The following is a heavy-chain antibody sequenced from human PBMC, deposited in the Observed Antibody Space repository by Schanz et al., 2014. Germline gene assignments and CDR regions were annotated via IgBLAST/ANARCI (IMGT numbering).Heavy chain of an antibody. CDR2: IGGSGDST. D-gene: IGHD3-9*01. CDR3: AKHVRSLTGNDY. Sequence: EVHLLESGGGLVQPGGSLRLSCAASGFTFSNHALSWVRQAPGKGLEWVSGIGGSGDSTHYADSVKGRFIISRDNSKKTLYLQVNSLRAEDTAVYYCAKHVRSLTGNDYWGQGTRVTVSS. V-gene: IGHV3-23*01. CDR1: GFTFSNHA. J-gene: IGHJ4*02.